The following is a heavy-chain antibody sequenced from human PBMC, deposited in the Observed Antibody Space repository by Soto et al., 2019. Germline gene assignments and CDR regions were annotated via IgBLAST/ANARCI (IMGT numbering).Heavy chain of an antibody. J-gene: IGHJ4*02. Sequence: SETLSLTCTVSGGSISSSSYYWGWIRQPPGKGLEWIGSIYYSGSTYYNPSLKSRVTISVDTSKNQFSLKLSSVTAADTAVYYCARQGLAVLRCFDWLSYWSYFAYWGQGTLVTVSS. CDR3: ARQGLAVLRCFDWLSYWSYFAY. CDR1: GGSISSSSYY. D-gene: IGHD3-9*01. V-gene: IGHV4-39*01. CDR2: IYYSGST.